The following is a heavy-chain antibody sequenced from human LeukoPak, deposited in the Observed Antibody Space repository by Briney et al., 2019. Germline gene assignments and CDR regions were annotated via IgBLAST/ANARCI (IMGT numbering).Heavy chain of an antibody. CDR1: GGSISSYY. V-gene: IGHV4-59*01. CDR2: IYYSGST. J-gene: IGHJ6*03. D-gene: IGHD1-26*01. Sequence: PSETLSLTCTVSGGSISSYYWGWIRQPPGKGLEWIGYIYYSGSTNYNPSLKSRVTISVDTSKNQFSLKLSSVTAADTAVYYCARVVGSGGSYYYYMDVWGKGTTVTVSS. CDR3: ARVVGSGGSYYYYMDV.